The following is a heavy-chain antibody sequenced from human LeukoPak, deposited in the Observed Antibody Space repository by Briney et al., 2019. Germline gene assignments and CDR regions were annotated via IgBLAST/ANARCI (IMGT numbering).Heavy chain of an antibody. J-gene: IGHJ6*02. CDR2: IYSGGST. CDR3: ARDGRGYDILTGYRAYYYYGMDV. Sequence: GGSLRLSCAASGFTVSGNYMSWVRQAPGKGLEWVSVIYSGGSTYYADSVKGRFTISRDNSKNTLYLQMNSLRAEDTAVYYCARDGRGYDILTGYRAYYYYGMDVWGQGTTVTVSS. D-gene: IGHD3-9*01. CDR1: GFTVSGNY. V-gene: IGHV3-66*01.